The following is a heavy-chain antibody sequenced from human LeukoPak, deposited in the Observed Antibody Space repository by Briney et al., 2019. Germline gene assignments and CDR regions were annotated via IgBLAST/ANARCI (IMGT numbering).Heavy chain of an antibody. Sequence: ASVKVSCKASGGTFSSYAISWVRQAPGQGLEWMGRIIPILGIANYAQKFQGRVTITADKSTSTAYMELSSLRSEDTAVYYCARVRRPATVVTDVGDYWGQGTLVTVSS. V-gene: IGHV1-69*04. J-gene: IGHJ4*02. CDR1: GGTFSSYA. D-gene: IGHD4-23*01. CDR3: ARVRRPATVVTDVGDY. CDR2: IIPILGIA.